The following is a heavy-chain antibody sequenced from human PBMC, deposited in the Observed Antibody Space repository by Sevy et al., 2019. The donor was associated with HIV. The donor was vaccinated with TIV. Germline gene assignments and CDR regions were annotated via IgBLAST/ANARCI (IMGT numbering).Heavy chain of an antibody. CDR1: GFTFGNFG. V-gene: IGHV3-30*03. D-gene: IGHD3-10*01. Sequence: GGSLRLSSVGSGFTFGNFGVHWLRQAPGKGLEWLSVVSYDGSSKYYVDSVKGRFIVSRDNSKNTLYLQMNSLRTEDTAVYYCARGGSGDYYCYGVDVWGQGTTVTVSS. CDR3: ARGGSGDYYCYGVDV. J-gene: IGHJ6*02. CDR2: VSYDGSSK.